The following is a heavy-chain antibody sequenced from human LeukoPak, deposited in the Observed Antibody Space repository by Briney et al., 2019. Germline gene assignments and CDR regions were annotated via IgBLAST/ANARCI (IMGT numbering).Heavy chain of an antibody. V-gene: IGHV3-30*18. CDR3: AKDGEDSNGYYAWFDP. CDR1: GFTFSSYA. Sequence: PGGSLRLSCAASGFTFSSYAMSWVRQAPGKGLEWVAIISDDGTDKYYADSLKGRFTISRDNSKNTLFLQMNSLRAEDTALYYCAKDGEDSNGYYAWFDPWGQGTLVTVSS. CDR2: ISDDGTDK. D-gene: IGHD3-22*01. J-gene: IGHJ5*02.